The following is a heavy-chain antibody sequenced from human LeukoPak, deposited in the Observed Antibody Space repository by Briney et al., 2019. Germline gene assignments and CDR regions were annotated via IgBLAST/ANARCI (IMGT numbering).Heavy chain of an antibody. CDR2: ISYDGYIK. D-gene: IGHD6-19*01. CDR3: AKDFSGLGYYFDH. CDR1: GFTFSGYG. J-gene: IGHJ4*02. Sequence: PGGSLRLSCAGSGFTFSGYGMHWVRQAPGKGPEWVAVISYDGYIKKYADSVKGRFTISRDNSKNTLYLQMNSLRGEDTAVYYCAKDFSGLGYYFDHWGQGTLVTVSS. V-gene: IGHV3-30*18.